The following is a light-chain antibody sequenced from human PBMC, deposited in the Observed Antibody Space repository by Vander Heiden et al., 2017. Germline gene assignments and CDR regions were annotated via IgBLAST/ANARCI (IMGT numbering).Light chain of an antibody. V-gene: IGKV1-5*03. CDR1: QSISSW. CDR3: QQYNSHLT. Sequence: DIHMTQSPSTLSASVGDRVTITCRASQSISSWLAWYQQKPGKAPKVLIYKASSLESGVPSRFSGSGSGTEFTLTISSLQPDDFATYYCQQYNSHLTFGQGTKVEAK. J-gene: IGKJ1*01. CDR2: KAS.